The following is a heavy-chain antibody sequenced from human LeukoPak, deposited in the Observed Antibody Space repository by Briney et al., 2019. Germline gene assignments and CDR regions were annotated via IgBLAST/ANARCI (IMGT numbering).Heavy chain of an antibody. V-gene: IGHV3-23*01. CDR3: AKTASTVSTAFDD. CDR2: ISADGGST. Sequence: GGSLRLSCAASGFIFTNYVMSWVRQAPGKALEWVSSISADGGSTYYADSVKGRFTISRENSKKPLYVQMNSLRADDMARYYCAKTASTVSTAFDDWGQGTLVTVSS. J-gene: IGHJ4*02. CDR1: GFIFTNYV. D-gene: IGHD4-17*01.